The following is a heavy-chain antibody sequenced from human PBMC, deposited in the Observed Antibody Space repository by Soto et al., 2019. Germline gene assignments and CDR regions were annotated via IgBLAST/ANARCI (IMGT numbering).Heavy chain of an antibody. CDR2: ISGSGGST. CDR1: GFTFSSYA. V-gene: IGHV3-23*01. D-gene: IGHD6-6*01. J-gene: IGHJ4*02. CDR3: AKDRTYSSSSAGVDSFDY. Sequence: EVQLLESGGGLVQPGGSLRLSCAASGFTFSSYAMSWVRQAPGKGLEWVSAISGSGGSTYYADSVKGRFTISSDNSKNTLYLQMSSLRAEDTAVYYCAKDRTYSSSSAGVDSFDYWGQGTLVTVSS.